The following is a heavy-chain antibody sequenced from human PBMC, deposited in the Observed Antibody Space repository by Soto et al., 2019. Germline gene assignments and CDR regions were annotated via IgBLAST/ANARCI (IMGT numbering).Heavy chain of an antibody. CDR3: AVPGIAVAPDAFDI. V-gene: IGHV1-3*01. D-gene: IGHD6-19*01. CDR1: GYTFTSYA. Sequence: ASVKVSCKASGYTFTSYAMHWVRQAPGQRLEWMGWINAGNGNTKYSQKFQGRVTITRDTSASTAYMELSSLRSEDTAVYYCAVPGIAVAPDAFDIWGQGTMVTVSS. CDR2: INAGNGNT. J-gene: IGHJ3*02.